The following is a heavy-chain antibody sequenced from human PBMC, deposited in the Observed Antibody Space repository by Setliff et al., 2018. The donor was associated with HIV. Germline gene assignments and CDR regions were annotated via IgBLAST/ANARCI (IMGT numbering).Heavy chain of an antibody. J-gene: IGHJ4*02. Sequence: GGSLRLSCAASGFRFDDYGMSWVRQAPGKGLEWVGRIKRKTDGGTTDYAAPVKGRFTISRDDSENTLYLQMNSLKSEDTAVYYCTTGLDNWGRGTLVTVSS. CDR3: TTGLDN. V-gene: IGHV3-15*01. CDR1: GFRFDDYG. CDR2: IKRKTDGGTT.